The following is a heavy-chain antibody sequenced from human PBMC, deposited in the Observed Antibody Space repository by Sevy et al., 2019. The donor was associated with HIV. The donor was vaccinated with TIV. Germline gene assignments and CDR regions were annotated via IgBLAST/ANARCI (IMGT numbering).Heavy chain of an antibody. V-gene: IGHV3-23*01. J-gene: IGHJ4*02. CDR1: GFTFNCCG. CDR3: ATGTTPGGRH. D-gene: IGHD1-1*01. CDR2: ISGSGGST. Sequence: GGSLRLSCAVSGFTFNCCGMTWVRQASGKVLEWVSTISGSGGSTYCADSVRGRFTMSRDNSKNMLYLQMNSLRAEDTAIYYCATGTTPGGRHWGQGTLVTVSS.